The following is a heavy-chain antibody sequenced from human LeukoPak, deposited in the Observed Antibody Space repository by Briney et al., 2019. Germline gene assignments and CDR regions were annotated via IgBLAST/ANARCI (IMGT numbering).Heavy chain of an antibody. V-gene: IGHV3-7*01. CDR2: IKQDGSG. D-gene: IGHD1-14*01. CDR3: ARHRNGNFDY. CDR1: GFTFNFYW. Sequence: GGSLRPSCTASGFTFNFYWMTWLRQAPGKGLEWVANIKQDGSGDYVDSVKGRFTFPRDNARNSLYLQMDSLRVEDTAVYYCARHRNGNFDYWGQGVLVTVSS. J-gene: IGHJ4*02.